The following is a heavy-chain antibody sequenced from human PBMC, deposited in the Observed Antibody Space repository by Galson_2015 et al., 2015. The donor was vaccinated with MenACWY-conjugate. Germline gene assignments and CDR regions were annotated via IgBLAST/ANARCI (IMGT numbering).Heavy chain of an antibody. CDR1: GCSFSTYW. J-gene: IGHJ3*02. CDR3: VRDVFRSSSSWYDPDAFDN. D-gene: IGHD6-13*01. Sequence: SLILSCAASGCSFSTYWMNWVRQAPGTGLVWMDNIKQDGGEKYFRTSVNGRFIISRDNAKTSLHLLGTCLRAEDTAVYYCVRDVFRSSSSWYDPDAFDNWGQGTMVTVSS. CDR2: IKQDGGEK. V-gene: IGHV3-7*01.